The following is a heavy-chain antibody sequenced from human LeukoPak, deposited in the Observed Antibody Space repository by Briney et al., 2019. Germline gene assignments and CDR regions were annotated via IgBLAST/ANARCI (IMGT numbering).Heavy chain of an antibody. Sequence: GASVKVSCKASGGTFSNYAISWVRQAPGQGLEWMGGIIPMFGTANYAQKFQGRVTITTDESTTTAYMEMSSLRSEDTALYYCARDRHGGGSRFYFDLWGRGALVIVSS. CDR1: GGTFSNYA. CDR2: IIPMFGTA. CDR3: ARDRHGGGSRFYFDL. D-gene: IGHD4-23*01. V-gene: IGHV1-69*05. J-gene: IGHJ2*01.